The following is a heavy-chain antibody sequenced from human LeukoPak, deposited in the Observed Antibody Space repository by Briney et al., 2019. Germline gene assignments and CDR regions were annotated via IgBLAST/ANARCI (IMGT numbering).Heavy chain of an antibody. V-gene: IGHV4-39*01. Sequence: SETLSLTCTVSGGSISSSSYYWGWIRQPPGKGLEWIGSIYYSGSTYYNPSLKSRVTISVDTSKNQFSLKLSSVTAADTAVYYCTLDYYDSSGYRDFYYHYYMDVWGKGTTVTVSS. J-gene: IGHJ6*03. CDR1: GGSISSSSYY. CDR2: IYYSGST. CDR3: TLDYYDSSGYRDFYYHYYMDV. D-gene: IGHD3-22*01.